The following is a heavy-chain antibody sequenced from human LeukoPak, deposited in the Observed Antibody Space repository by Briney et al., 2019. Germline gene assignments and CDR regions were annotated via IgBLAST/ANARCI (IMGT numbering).Heavy chain of an antibody. J-gene: IGHJ4*02. CDR2: ISSSGNTI. D-gene: IGHD6-19*01. CDR3: ASSSGWAYFGY. V-gene: IGHV3-48*03. CDR1: GFTFSSYE. Sequence: PGGSLRLSCAASGFTFSSYEMNWVRQAPGKGLEWVSYISSSGNTIYYADSVKGRFTISRDNAKNSLYLQMNSLRAEDTAVYYCASSSGWAYFGYWGQGTLVTVSS.